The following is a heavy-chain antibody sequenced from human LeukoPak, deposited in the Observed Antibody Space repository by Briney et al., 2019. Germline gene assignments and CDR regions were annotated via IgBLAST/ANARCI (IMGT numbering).Heavy chain of an antibody. CDR2: ISYDGSNK. D-gene: IGHD4-17*01. CDR1: GFTFSSYG. CDR3: AKDLEATVTYRSYYYYGMDV. Sequence: PGRSLRLSCAASGFTFSSYGMHSVRQAPGKGLEWVAVISYDGSNKYYADSVKGRFTISRDNSKNTLYLQMNSLRAEDTAVYYCAKDLEATVTYRSYYYYGMDVWGQGTTVTVSS. V-gene: IGHV3-30*18. J-gene: IGHJ6*02.